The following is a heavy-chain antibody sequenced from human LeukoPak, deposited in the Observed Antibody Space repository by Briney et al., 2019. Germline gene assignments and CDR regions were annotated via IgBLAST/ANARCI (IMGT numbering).Heavy chain of an antibody. V-gene: IGHV1-18*01. Sequence: ASVKVSCKASGYTFTSYGISWVRQAPGQGLEWMGWISAYNGNTNYAQKLQGRVTMTTDTSTSTAYMELRSLRSDDTAVYYCARDRIAARRSSPYYGMDVWGQGTTVTVSS. J-gene: IGHJ6*02. CDR3: ARDRIAARRSSPYYGMDV. CDR1: GYTFTSYG. D-gene: IGHD6-6*01. CDR2: ISAYNGNT.